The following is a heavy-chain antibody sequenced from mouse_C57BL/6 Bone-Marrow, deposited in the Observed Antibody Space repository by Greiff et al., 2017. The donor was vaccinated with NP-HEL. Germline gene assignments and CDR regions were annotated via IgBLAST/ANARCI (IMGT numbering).Heavy chain of an antibody. CDR2: IDPETGGT. CDR1: GYTFTDYE. J-gene: IGHJ4*01. CDR3: TRKELPDY. Sequence: VQLQQSGAELVRPGASVTLSCKASGYTFTDYEMHWVKQTPVHGLEWIGAIDPETGGTAYNQKFKGKAILTADKSSSTAYMELRSLTSEDSAVYYCTRKELPDYWGQGTSVTVSS. V-gene: IGHV1-15*01.